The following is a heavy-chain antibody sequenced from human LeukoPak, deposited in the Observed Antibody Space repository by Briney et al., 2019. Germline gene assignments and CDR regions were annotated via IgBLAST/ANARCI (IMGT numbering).Heavy chain of an antibody. Sequence: SETLSLTCTVSGGSLSSYYWSWIRQPPGKGLEWIGYIYYSGSTNYNPSLKSRVTISVDTSKNQFSLKLSSVTAADTAVYYCARVGFQVTGDAFDIWGQGTMVTVSS. J-gene: IGHJ3*02. CDR3: ARVGFQVTGDAFDI. CDR1: GGSLSSYY. CDR2: IYYSGST. D-gene: IGHD3-10*01. V-gene: IGHV4-59*01.